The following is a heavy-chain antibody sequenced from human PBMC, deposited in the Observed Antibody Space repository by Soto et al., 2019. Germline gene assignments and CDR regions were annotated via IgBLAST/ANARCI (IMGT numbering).Heavy chain of an antibody. Sequence: EASVKVSCKASGYTFTSYDINWVRQATGQGLEWMGWMNPNSGNTGYAQKFQGRVTMTRNTSISTAYMELSSLRSEDTAVHYCARGGYCSGGSCYGYYYYGMDVWGQGTTVTVSS. J-gene: IGHJ6*02. CDR1: GYTFTSYD. D-gene: IGHD2-15*01. V-gene: IGHV1-8*01. CDR3: ARGGYCSGGSCYGYYYYGMDV. CDR2: MNPNSGNT.